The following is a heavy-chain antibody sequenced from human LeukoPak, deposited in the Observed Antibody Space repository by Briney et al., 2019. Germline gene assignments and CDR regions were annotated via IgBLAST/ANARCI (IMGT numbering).Heavy chain of an antibody. Sequence: SGPTLVNPTQTLTLTCTFSGFSLSTRGVGVGWIRQPPGKALEWLALIYWNDDKRYSPSLKSRLTITKDTSKNQVVLTMTNMDPVDTATYYCAHRPGLLWATYYFDYWGQGTLVTVSS. CDR3: AHRPGLLWATYYFDY. D-gene: IGHD3-16*01. J-gene: IGHJ4*02. CDR1: GFSLSTRGVG. V-gene: IGHV2-5*01. CDR2: IYWNDDK.